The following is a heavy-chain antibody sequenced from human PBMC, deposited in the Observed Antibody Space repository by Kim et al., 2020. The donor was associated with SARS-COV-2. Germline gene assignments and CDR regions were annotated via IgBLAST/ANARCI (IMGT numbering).Heavy chain of an antibody. V-gene: IGHV1-3*01. CDR2: INAGNGDT. Sequence: ASVKVSCKASGYTFTGYAITWLRQAPGQALEWLGWINAGNGDTQFSQKFQGRLSITRDTSSNEVYLELSSLRSADTAVYFCAKSGPAAMVPSWAFYYFDSWGQGTLVSVSS. CDR1: GYTFTGYA. J-gene: IGHJ4*02. D-gene: IGHD5-18*01. CDR3: AKSGPAAMVPSWAFYYFDS.